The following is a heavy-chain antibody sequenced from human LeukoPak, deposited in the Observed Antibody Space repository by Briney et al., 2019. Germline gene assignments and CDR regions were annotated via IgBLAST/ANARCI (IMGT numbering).Heavy chain of an antibody. V-gene: IGHV3-53*01. D-gene: IGHD2-2*01. J-gene: IGHJ6*02. Sequence: GGSLRLSCAASGFTVSNNYMTWVRQAPGKGLEWVSVIYSGGSTYYADSVKGRFTISRDNSKNTLYLQMNSLRAEDTAVYYCARDLARPYCSSTSCYPLGYYGMDVWGQGTTVTVSS. CDR1: GFTVSNNY. CDR3: ARDLARPYCSSTSCYPLGYYGMDV. CDR2: IYSGGST.